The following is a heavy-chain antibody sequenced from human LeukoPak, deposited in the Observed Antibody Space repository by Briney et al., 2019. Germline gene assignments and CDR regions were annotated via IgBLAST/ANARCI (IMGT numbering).Heavy chain of an antibody. CDR3: ATVTSRLPFDY. CDR1: GFTVSNNY. D-gene: IGHD2-2*01. Sequence: GGSLRLSCAASGFTVSNNYMSWVRHARGKGLEWVSVLYRGGSTYYADFVKGRFTISRDNSKNILYLQMNSLRGEDTAVYYCATVTSRLPFDYWGQGTLVSVSS. J-gene: IGHJ4*02. V-gene: IGHV3-66*01. CDR2: LYRGGST.